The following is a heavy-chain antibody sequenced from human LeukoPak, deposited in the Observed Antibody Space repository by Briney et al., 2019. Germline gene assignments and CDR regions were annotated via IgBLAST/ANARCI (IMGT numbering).Heavy chain of an antibody. J-gene: IGHJ4*02. V-gene: IGHV3-33*06. CDR3: AKDLAYSNSRF. CDR1: GFTFSSYG. CDR2: IWYDGSNK. D-gene: IGHD6-13*01. Sequence: GGSLRLSCAASGFTFSSYGMHWVRQAPGKGLEWVAVIWYDGSNKYYADSVKGRFTISRDNSMNRLYLQMNSLRAEDTAVYYCAKDLAYSNSRFWGQGTLVTVSS.